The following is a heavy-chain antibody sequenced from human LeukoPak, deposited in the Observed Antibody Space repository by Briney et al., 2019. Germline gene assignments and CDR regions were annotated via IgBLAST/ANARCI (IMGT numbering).Heavy chain of an antibody. Sequence: GGSLRLSCAASGFTFSSYAMSWVRQAPGKGLEWVSGVSRSGGSTYYADSVKGRFTISRDDSKNTLYLQMNSLRAEDTAVYYCAKELVAVAGDRGVDYWGQGTLVTVSS. D-gene: IGHD6-19*01. CDR3: AKELVAVAGDRGVDY. V-gene: IGHV3-23*01. CDR1: GFTFSSYA. CDR2: VSRSGGST. J-gene: IGHJ4*02.